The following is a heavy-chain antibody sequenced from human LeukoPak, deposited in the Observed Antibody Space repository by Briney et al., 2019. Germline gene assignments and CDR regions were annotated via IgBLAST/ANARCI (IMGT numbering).Heavy chain of an antibody. V-gene: IGHV3-11*06. CDR3: ARDSPRYFDWLSSPTPLNNWFDP. D-gene: IGHD3-9*01. J-gene: IGHJ5*02. Sequence: PGGSLRLSCAASGFTFSDYYMSWIRQAPGKGLEWVSSISSSSSYIYYADSVKGRFTISRDNAKNSLYLQMNSLRAEDTAVYYCARDSPRYFDWLSSPTPLNNWFDPWGQGTLVTVSS. CDR1: GFTFSDYY. CDR2: ISSSSSYI.